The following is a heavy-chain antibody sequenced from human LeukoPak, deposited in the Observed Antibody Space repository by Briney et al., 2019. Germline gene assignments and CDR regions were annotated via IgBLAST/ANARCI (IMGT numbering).Heavy chain of an antibody. Sequence: PGGSLRLSCAASGFTFSSYWTSWVRQAAGKGLEWVSAISGSGGSTYYAESVKGRFTISRDNSKNTLYLQTNSLRAEDTAVYYCAKDSYYDFWSGYCEYWGQGTLVTVSS. CDR1: GFTFSSYW. J-gene: IGHJ4*02. D-gene: IGHD3-3*01. CDR3: AKDSYYDFWSGYCEY. V-gene: IGHV3-23*01. CDR2: ISGSGGST.